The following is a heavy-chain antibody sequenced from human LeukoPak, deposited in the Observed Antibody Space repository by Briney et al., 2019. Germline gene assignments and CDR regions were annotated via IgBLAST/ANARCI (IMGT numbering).Heavy chain of an antibody. CDR1: GFSFSTYA. V-gene: IGHV3-23*01. CDR2: ISGSGGGT. D-gene: IGHD3-16*01. J-gene: IGHJ5*02. CDR3: ARDMITAVARGWFDP. Sequence: PGGSLRLSCAASGFSFSTYAMSWVRQAPGKGLEWVSAISGSGGGTYYADSVKGRFTISRDNAKNTVFLQMNSLRAEDTAVYYCARDMITAVARGWFDPWGQGTLVTVSS.